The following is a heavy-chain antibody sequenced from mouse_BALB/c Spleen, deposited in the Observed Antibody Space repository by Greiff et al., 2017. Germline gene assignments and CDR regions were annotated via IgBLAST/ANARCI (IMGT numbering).Heavy chain of an antibody. CDR3: ARGGGYPVAY. V-gene: IGHV1-67*01. Sequence: QVQLQQSGPELVRPGVSVKISCKGSGYTFTDYAMHWVKQSHAKSLEWIGVISTYYGNTNYNQKFKGKATMTVDKSSSTAYMELARLTSEDSAIYYCARGGGYPVAYWGQGTLVTVSA. J-gene: IGHJ3*01. D-gene: IGHD2-2*01. CDR2: ISTYYGNT. CDR1: GYTFTDYA.